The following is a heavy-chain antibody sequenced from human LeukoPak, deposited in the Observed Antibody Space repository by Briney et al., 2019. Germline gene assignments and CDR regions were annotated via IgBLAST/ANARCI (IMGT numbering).Heavy chain of an antibody. CDR1: GGSISSYY. CDR2: IYYSGST. J-gene: IGHJ4*02. V-gene: IGHV4-59*01. Sequence: SETLSLTCTVSGGSISSYYWSWIRQPPGKGLEWIWYIYYSGSTNYNPSPKSRVTISVDTSKNQFSLKLSSVTAADTAVYYCAREPPRRGGSYQGAFDYWGQGTLVTVSS. CDR3: AREPPRRGGSYQGAFDY. D-gene: IGHD1-26*01.